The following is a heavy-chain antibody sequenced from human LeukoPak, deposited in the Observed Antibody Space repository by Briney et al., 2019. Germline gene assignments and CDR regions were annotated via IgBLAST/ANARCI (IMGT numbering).Heavy chain of an antibody. CDR1: GYTFTGYY. D-gene: IGHD3-22*01. V-gene: IGHV1-2*02. CDR3: ATPVITMMYLDAFDI. CDR2: INPNSGGT. J-gene: IGHJ3*02. Sequence: GASVKVSCKASGYTFTGYYMHWVRQAPGQGLEWMGWINPNSGGTNYAQKFQGRVTMTRDTSISTAYMELSRLRSDDTAVYYCATPVITMMYLDAFDIWGQGTMVTVSS.